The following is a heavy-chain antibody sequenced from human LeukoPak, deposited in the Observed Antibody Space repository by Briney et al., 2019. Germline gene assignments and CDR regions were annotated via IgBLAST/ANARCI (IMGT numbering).Heavy chain of an antibody. CDR3: ARSLPDYFDY. Sequence: QPGGSLRLSCAASGFTFDDYAIHWVRQAPGKGLEWVSLISGDGGSTNYADSVKGRFTISRDNSKKSLYLQMNSLRTEDTALYYCARSLPDYFDYWGQGTLVTVSS. J-gene: IGHJ4*02. CDR2: ISGDGGST. CDR1: GFTFDDYA. V-gene: IGHV3-43*02.